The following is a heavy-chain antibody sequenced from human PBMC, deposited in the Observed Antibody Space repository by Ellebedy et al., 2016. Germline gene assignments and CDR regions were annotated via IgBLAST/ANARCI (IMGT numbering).Heavy chain of an antibody. V-gene: IGHV3-30*03. CDR3: ARDGAPLWFGELSGYFDY. CDR1: GFTFSSYG. J-gene: IGHJ4*02. Sequence: GGSLRLSXAASGFTFSSYGVHWVRQAPGKGLEWVAVISYDGSNKYYADSVKGRFTISRDNSKNTLYLQMNSLRAEDTAVYYCARDGAPLWFGELSGYFDYWGQGTLVTVSS. D-gene: IGHD3-10*01. CDR2: ISYDGSNK.